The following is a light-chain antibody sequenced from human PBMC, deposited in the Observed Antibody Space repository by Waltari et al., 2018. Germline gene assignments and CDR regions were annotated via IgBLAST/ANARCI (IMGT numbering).Light chain of an antibody. CDR1: SSNIGNNY. Sequence: QSVLTQPPSVSAAPGQRGPISCSGGSSNIGNNYVSWYRQFPGTAPKPLIYENSKRPSGIPGRFSGSKSGTSATLDITGLQAGDEADYYCGTWDSSLSGAVFGGGTHLTVL. J-gene: IGLJ7*01. V-gene: IGLV1-51*02. CDR2: ENS. CDR3: GTWDSSLSGAV.